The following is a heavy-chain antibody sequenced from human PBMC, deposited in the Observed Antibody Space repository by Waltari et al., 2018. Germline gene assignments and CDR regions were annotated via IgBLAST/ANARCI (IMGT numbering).Heavy chain of an antibody. J-gene: IGHJ3*02. V-gene: IGHV3-13*01. CDR1: GFTFSTYD. CDR3: AGVNWNDRTFAI. CDR2: IGTFGNT. D-gene: IGHD1-1*01. Sequence: VQLVESGGGLVQPGGSLRLSCAASGFTFSTYDMHWVRQGTGNSLEWVSAIGTFGNTVYRASVKGRFNISRENAKSSVYLQMNSLRADETAMYYCAGVNWNDRTFAIWGQGTLVTVSS.